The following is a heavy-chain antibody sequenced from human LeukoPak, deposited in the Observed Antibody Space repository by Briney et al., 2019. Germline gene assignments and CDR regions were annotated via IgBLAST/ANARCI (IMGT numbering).Heavy chain of an antibody. D-gene: IGHD3-22*01. J-gene: IGHJ5*02. CDR2: FDPEDGET. CDR1: GCTLTELS. V-gene: IGHV1-24*01. Sequence: ASVKVSCKVSGCTLTELSMHWVRQAPGKGLEWMGGFDPEDGETIYAQKFQGRVTMTEDTSTDTAYMELSSLRSEDTAVYYCARTTYDSSANWFDPWGQGTLVTVSS. CDR3: ARTTYDSSANWFDP.